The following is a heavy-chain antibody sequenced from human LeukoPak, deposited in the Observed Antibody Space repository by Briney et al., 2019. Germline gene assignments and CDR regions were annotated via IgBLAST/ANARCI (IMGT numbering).Heavy chain of an antibody. Sequence: GGSLRLSCAASGFTFSDYYISWIRQAPGKGLEWVSYISSSGSTIYYADSVKGRFTISRDNAKNSLYLQMNSLRAEDTAVYYCARVVTDYYYYYYMDVWGKGTTVTVSS. D-gene: IGHD4-23*01. V-gene: IGHV3-11*01. CDR3: ARVVTDYYYYYYMDV. J-gene: IGHJ6*03. CDR2: ISSSGSTI. CDR1: GFTFSDYY.